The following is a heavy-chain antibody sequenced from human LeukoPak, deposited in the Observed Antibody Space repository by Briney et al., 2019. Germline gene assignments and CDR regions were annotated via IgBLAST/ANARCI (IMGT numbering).Heavy chain of an antibody. CDR3: ALWFGEVYGGFDP. CDR2: ISGDNGNT. Sequence: ASVKVSCKASGYSFTSYGITWVQQAPGQGLEWMGWISGDNGNTNYAQKLKDRVTMTTDTSTSTAYMELRSLRSDDTAVYYCALWFGEVYGGFDPWGQGTLVTVSS. CDR1: GYSFTSYG. J-gene: IGHJ5*02. D-gene: IGHD3-10*01. V-gene: IGHV1-18*01.